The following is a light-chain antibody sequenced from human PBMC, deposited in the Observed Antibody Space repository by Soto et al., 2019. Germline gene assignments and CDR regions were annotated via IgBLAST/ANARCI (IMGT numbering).Light chain of an antibody. CDR3: QQYGSSPLT. CDR1: QSVSSSY. J-gene: IGKJ4*01. Sequence: EIVLTHSPGTLSLSPGEIATLSCRASQSVSSSYLAWYQQKPGQAPRLLIYGASSRATGIPDRFSGSGSGTGFTLTISRLEPEDFAVYYCQQYGSSPLTFGGGTKVDIK. CDR2: GAS. V-gene: IGKV3-20*01.